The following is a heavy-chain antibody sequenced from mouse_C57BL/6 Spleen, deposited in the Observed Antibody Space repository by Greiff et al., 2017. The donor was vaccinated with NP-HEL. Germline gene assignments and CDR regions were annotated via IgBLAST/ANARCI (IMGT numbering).Heavy chain of an antibody. CDR2: IWGDGST. J-gene: IGHJ4*01. D-gene: IGHD1-1*01. CDR1: GFAFTSYG. Sequence: VQLQESGPGLVAPSQRLSITCTVSGFAFTSYGVSWVRQPPGKGLEWLGVIWGDGSTNYHSALISRLSISKDNSKSQVFLKLNSLQTDDTATYYCANYCSSYAMDYWGQGTSVTVSS. V-gene: IGHV2-3*01. CDR3: ANYCSSYAMDY.